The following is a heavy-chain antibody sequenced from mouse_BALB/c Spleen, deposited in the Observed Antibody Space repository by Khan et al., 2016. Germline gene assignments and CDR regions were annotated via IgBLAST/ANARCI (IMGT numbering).Heavy chain of an antibody. CDR1: GFNIKDTY. J-gene: IGHJ4*01. CDR2: IDPANGNT. D-gene: IGHD1-1*01. Sequence: VQLQQSGAELVKPGASVKLSCTASGFNIKDTYMHWVKQRPEQGLEWIGRIDPANGNTKYDPKFQGKATITADPSSNTAYLQLSSLTSEDTAGYYCARNYYGKGMDYWCQGTSVTGSS. CDR3: ARNYYGKGMDY. V-gene: IGHV14-3*02.